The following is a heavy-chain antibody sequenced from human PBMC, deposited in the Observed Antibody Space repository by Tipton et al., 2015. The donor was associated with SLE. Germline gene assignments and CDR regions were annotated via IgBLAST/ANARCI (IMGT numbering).Heavy chain of an antibody. Sequence: TLSLTCTVSGGSLSSSSYYWGWIRQPPGKGLEWIGEINHSGSTNYNPSLKSRVTISVDTSNNQFFLRLSSVTAADAAVYYCANRHYDFWSSYYTGIDYWGQGTLVTVSS. CDR2: INHSGST. D-gene: IGHD3-3*01. J-gene: IGHJ4*02. CDR3: ANRHYDFWSSYYTGIDY. V-gene: IGHV4-39*07. CDR1: GGSLSSSSYY.